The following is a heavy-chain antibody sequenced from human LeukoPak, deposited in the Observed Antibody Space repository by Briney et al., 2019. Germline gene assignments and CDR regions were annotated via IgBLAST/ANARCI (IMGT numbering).Heavy chain of an antibody. J-gene: IGHJ6*03. CDR3: ARTRDYYYYYMDV. V-gene: IGHV3-7*01. CDR2: IKQDGSEK. CDR1: GFTFSSYW. Sequence: AGGSLRLSCAASGFTFSSYWMSWVRQAPGKGLEWVANIKQDGSEKYYVDSVKGRFTISRDNAKNSLYLQMNSLRAEDTAVYYCARTRDYYYYYMDVWGKGTTVTVS.